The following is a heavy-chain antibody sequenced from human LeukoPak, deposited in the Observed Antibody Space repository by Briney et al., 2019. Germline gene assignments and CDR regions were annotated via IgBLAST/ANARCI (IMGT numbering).Heavy chain of an antibody. D-gene: IGHD3-16*01. Sequence: GGSLRLSCAASGFTYDYFRMTWVRQAPGKGLEWVANIKENGSETHYVDSVKGRFTISRDIAKNSLYLQMNSLRAEDTAVYYCARGGMMTLRFWGQGTLVTVSS. CDR1: GFTYDYFR. CDR3: ARGGMMTLRF. J-gene: IGHJ4*02. V-gene: IGHV3-7*03. CDR2: IKENGSET.